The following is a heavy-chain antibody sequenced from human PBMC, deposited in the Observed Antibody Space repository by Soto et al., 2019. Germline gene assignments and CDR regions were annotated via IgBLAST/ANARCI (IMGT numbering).Heavy chain of an antibody. CDR1: GGTFSSYA. V-gene: IGHV1-69*01. CDR2: IIPIFGTA. CDR3: ARDASPPTSTYYSGGSCYSVDDGIGYYGMDV. Sequence: QVQLVQSGAEVKKPGSSVKVSCKASGGTFSSYAISWVRQAPGQGLEWMGGIIPIFGTANYAQKFQGRVTITEDESTSSANMELSSRRSEDTAVYYCARDASPPTSTYYSGGSCYSVDDGIGYYGMDVWGQGTTVTVSS. D-gene: IGHD2-15*01. J-gene: IGHJ6*02.